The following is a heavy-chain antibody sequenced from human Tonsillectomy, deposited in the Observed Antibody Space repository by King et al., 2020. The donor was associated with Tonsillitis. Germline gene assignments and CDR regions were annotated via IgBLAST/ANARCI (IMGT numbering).Heavy chain of an antibody. V-gene: IGHV4-39*07. CDR3: ARHPIWWSDRRSVWFDP. CDR1: GDSIRTDNYL. CDR2: ILYSGST. J-gene: IGHJ5*02. Sequence: QLQESGPGLVKPSETLSLSCSVSGDSIRTDNYLWGWIRQPPGQGLEWIGSILYSGSTYYNPSLRSRVTISVDTSKNRFSLKVRSVTAADTAVYYCARHPIWWSDRRSVWFDPWGQGTLVTVSS. D-gene: IGHD2-8*02.